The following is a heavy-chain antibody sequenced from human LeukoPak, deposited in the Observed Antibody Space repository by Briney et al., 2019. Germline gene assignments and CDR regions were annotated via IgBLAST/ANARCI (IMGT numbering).Heavy chain of an antibody. CDR1: GYSISSGYY. CDR3: ARGPTFYDSSGYYYYY. CDR2: IYHSGSS. V-gene: IGHV4-38-2*02. D-gene: IGHD3-22*01. Sequence: SETLSLTCTVSGYSISSGYYWGWIRQPPGKGLEWIGSIYHSGSSYYNPSLRSRVTISVDTSKNQFSLKLSSVTAADTAVYYCARGPTFYDSSGYYYYYWGQGTLVTVSS. J-gene: IGHJ4*02.